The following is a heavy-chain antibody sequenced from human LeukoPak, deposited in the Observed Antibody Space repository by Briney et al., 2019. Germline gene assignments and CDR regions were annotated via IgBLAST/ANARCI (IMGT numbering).Heavy chain of an antibody. V-gene: IGHV3-23*01. CDR2: ISGSGGST. J-gene: IGHJ4*02. CDR1: GFTFSSYA. CDR3: ARGTVAVDY. D-gene: IGHD6-19*01. Sequence: GGSLRLSCAASGFTFSSYAMSWVRQAPGKGLEWVSAISGSGGSTYYADSVKGRFTISRDNAKNSLYLQMNSLRAEDTAVYYCARGTVAVDYWGQGTLVTVSS.